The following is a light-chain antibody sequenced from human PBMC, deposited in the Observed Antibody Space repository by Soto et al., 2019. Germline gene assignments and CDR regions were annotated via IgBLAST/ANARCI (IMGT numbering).Light chain of an antibody. V-gene: IGKV1-5*01. J-gene: IGKJ2*01. CDR3: QQYNSYSPYT. CDR2: DAS. CDR1: QSISSW. Sequence: DIQMTQSPSTLSASVGDRLTITCRASQSISSWWAWYQQKPGKAPKLLIYDASSLESGVPSRFSGSGSGTEFTLTISSLQPDDFATYYCQQYNSYSPYTFGQGTKLEIK.